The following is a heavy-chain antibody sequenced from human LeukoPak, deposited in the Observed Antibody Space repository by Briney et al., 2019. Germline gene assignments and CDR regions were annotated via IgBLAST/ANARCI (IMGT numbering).Heavy chain of an antibody. Sequence: GGSLRLSCAASGFTFSSYAMSWDRQAPGKGLEWVSAISGSGGSTYYADSVKGRFTISRDNSKNTLYLQMNSLRAEDTAVYYCAAAGVYSSSPEWHYWGQGTLVTVSS. CDR1: GFTFSSYA. V-gene: IGHV3-23*01. CDR2: ISGSGGST. D-gene: IGHD6-13*01. CDR3: AAAGVYSSSPEWHY. J-gene: IGHJ4*02.